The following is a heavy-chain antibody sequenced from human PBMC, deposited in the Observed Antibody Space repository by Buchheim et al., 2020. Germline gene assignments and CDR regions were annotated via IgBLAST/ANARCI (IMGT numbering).Heavy chain of an antibody. CDR1: GVSISGHY. CDR2: VYNIAST. J-gene: IGHJ4*02. CDR3: ARDTSGYLTLDY. D-gene: IGHD3-22*01. V-gene: IGHV4-59*11. Sequence: QVQLQESGPGLVQPSETLSLTCAVSGVSISGHYWNWIRQPPGKGLEWIAYVYNIASTYSNPSLRSRVTVSGDTSKNQISLTLNSVTAADTAVYYCARDTSGYLTLDYWGQGAL.